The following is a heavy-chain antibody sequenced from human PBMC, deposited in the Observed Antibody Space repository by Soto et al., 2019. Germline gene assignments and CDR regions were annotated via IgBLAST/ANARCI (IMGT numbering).Heavy chain of an antibody. CDR3: ARGRHSSSPQELDY. V-gene: IGHV4-59*01. D-gene: IGHD6-6*01. Sequence: PSETLSLTCTVSGGSISSYYWSWIRQPPGKGLEWIGYIYYSGSTNYNPSLKSRVTISVDTSKNQFSLKLSSVTAADTAVYYCARGRHSSSPQELDYWGQGTLVTVSS. J-gene: IGHJ4*02. CDR1: GGSISSYY. CDR2: IYYSGST.